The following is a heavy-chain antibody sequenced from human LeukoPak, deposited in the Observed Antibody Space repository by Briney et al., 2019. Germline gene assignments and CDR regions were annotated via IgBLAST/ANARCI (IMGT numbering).Heavy chain of an antibody. D-gene: IGHD5-12*01. CDR3: ARGPSGYHNT. V-gene: IGHV3-21*01. CDR2: ISSSSSYI. J-gene: IGHJ4*02. CDR1: GGSFSGYY. Sequence: PSETLSLTCAVYGGSFSGYYWSWIRQPPGKGLEWVSSISSSSSYIYYADSVKGRFTISRDNSKNTLYLQMNSLRAEDTAVYYCARGPSGYHNTGGQGTLVTVSS.